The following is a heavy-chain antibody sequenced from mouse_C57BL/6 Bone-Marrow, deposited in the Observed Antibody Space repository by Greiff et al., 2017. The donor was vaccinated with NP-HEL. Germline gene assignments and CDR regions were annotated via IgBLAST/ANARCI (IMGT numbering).Heavy chain of an antibody. D-gene: IGHD2-2*01. V-gene: IGHV1-81*01. J-gene: IGHJ1*03. CDR3: ARGVYGYGWYFDV. Sequence: QVHVKQSGAELARPGASVKLSCKASGYTFTSYGISWVKQRTGQGLEWIGEIYPRSGNTYYNEKFKGKATLTADKSSSTAYMELRSLTSEDSAVYFCARGVYGYGWYFDVWGTGTTVTVSS. CDR1: GYTFTSYG. CDR2: IYPRSGNT.